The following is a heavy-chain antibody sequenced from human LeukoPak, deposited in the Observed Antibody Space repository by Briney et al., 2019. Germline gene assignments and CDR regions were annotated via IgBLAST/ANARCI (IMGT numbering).Heavy chain of an antibody. CDR2: INHSGST. D-gene: IGHD1-26*01. Sequence: PSETLSLTCAVYGGSFSGCYWSWIRQPPGKGLEWIGVINHSGSTNYNPSLKSRVTISVDTSKNQFSLKLSSVTAADTAVYYCASTGGSYGNWFDPWGQGTLVTVSS. J-gene: IGHJ5*02. CDR1: GGSFSGCY. V-gene: IGHV4-34*01. CDR3: ASTGGSYGNWFDP.